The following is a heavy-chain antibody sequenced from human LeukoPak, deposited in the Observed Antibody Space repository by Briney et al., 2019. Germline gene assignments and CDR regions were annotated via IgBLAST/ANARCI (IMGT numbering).Heavy chain of an antibody. CDR3: ASRYDYSNYIDY. V-gene: IGHV4-39*01. CDR2: IYYSGST. CDR1: GGSISSGGYY. D-gene: IGHD4-11*01. Sequence: PSETLSLTCTVSGGSISSGGYYWSWIRQPPGKGLEWIGTIYYSGSTYYNPSLKSRVTISVDTSKNQFSLKLSSVTAADTAVYYCASRYDYSNYIDYWGQGTLVTVSS. J-gene: IGHJ4*02.